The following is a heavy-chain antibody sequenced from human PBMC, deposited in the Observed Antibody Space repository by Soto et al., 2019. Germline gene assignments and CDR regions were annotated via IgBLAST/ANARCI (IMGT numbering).Heavy chain of an antibody. D-gene: IGHD3-22*01. V-gene: IGHV3-30-3*01. CDR1: GFTFSSYA. CDR3: ARAYEGGYFDY. Sequence: QVQLVESGGGVVQPGRSLRLSCAASGFTFSSYAMHWVRQAPGKGLEWVAVISYEGSNKYYADSVKGRFTISRDNSKNTLYLQINGLRAEDTAVYYCARAYEGGYFDYWGQGTLVTVSS. J-gene: IGHJ4*02. CDR2: ISYEGSNK.